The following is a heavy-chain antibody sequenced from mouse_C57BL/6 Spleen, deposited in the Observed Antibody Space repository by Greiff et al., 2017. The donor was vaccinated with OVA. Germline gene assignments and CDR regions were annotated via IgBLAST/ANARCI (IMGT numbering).Heavy chain of an antibody. V-gene: IGHV1-18*01. CDR3: ARGLYDYDKGAYAMDY. Sequence: VQLQQSGPELVKPGASVKIPCKASGYTFTDYNMDWVKQSHGKSLEWIGDINPNNGGTIYNQKFKGKATLTVDKSSSTAYMELRSLTSEDTSVYYCARGLYDYDKGAYAMDYWGQGTSVTVSS. CDR2: INPNNGGT. CDR1: GYTFTDYN. D-gene: IGHD2-4*01. J-gene: IGHJ4*01.